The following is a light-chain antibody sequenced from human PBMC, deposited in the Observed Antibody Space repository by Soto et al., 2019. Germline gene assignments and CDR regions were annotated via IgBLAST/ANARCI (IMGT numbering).Light chain of an antibody. CDR2: GNS. V-gene: IGLV1-40*01. Sequence: QSVLTQPPSVSGAPGQRVTISCTGSSSNIGAGYDVHWYQKLPGTAPKLLIYGNSNRPSGVPDRFSGSKSGTSASLAITGLQSEDEADYYCQSYDSSRSGSRVFGGGTKLTVL. CDR1: SSNIGAGYD. J-gene: IGLJ3*02. CDR3: QSYDSSRSGSRV.